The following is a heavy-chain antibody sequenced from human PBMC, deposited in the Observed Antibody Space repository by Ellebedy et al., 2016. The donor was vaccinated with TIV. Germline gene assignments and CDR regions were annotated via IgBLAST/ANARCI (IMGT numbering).Heavy chain of an antibody. CDR3: ARDVATIPLMVSGYGIDV. J-gene: IGHJ6*02. D-gene: IGHD2-8*01. CDR2: IGTAGDT. V-gene: IGHV3-13*01. CDR1: GFTFSSYD. Sequence: PGGSLRLSCAASGFTFSSYDMHWVRQATGKGLEWGSTIGTAGDTYYPGSGKGRFTISRENAKNSLYLQMNSLRAEDTVVYYCARDVATIPLMVSGYGIDVWGRGTTVTVSS.